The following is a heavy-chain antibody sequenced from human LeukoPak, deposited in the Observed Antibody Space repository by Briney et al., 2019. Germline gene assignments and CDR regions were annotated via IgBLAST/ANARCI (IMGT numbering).Heavy chain of an antibody. J-gene: IGHJ4*02. CDR3: AKDIDYYDSSGYPY. CDR2: IRYDGSET. V-gene: IGHV3-30*02. Sequence: GGSLRLSCAASGFTFNNCGMHWVRQAPGKGLEWVTFIRYDGSETYYVDSVKGRFTISRDNSKNTLYLQMNSLRVEDTAVYYCAKDIDYYDSSGYPYWGQGTLVTVSS. CDR1: GFTFNNCG. D-gene: IGHD3-22*01.